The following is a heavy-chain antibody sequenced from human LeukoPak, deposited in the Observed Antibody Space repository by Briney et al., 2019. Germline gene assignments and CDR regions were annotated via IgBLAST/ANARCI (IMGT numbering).Heavy chain of an antibody. CDR2: ITSDGSSI. V-gene: IGHV3-74*01. J-gene: IGHJ6*02. Sequence: GGSLRLSCAASGFIFSRNWMHWVRQAPGKGLVCVSRITSDGSSITYADSVKGRFTISRDNAKNTLYLQMNSLRAEDTAVYYCARDLGYGMDVWGQGTTVTVSS. D-gene: IGHD7-27*01. CDR1: GFIFSRNW. CDR3: ARDLGYGMDV.